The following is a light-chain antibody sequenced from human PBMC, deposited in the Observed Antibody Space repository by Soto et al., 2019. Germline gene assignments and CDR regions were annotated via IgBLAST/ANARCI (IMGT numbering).Light chain of an antibody. Sequence: EIVLTQSPGTLSLSPGERATLSCRASQSVSSSYLAWYQQKPSQAPRLLIYGASTRATGIPDRFSGSGSGTDFTLTISRLEPEDFAVYYCQQQRTFGPGTKVDIK. J-gene: IGKJ1*01. CDR2: GAS. CDR1: QSVSSSY. V-gene: IGKV3-20*01. CDR3: QQQRT.